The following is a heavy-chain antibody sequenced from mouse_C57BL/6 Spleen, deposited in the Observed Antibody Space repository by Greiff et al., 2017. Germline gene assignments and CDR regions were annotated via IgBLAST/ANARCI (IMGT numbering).Heavy chain of an antibody. CDR2: INPNNGGT. D-gene: IGHD1-1*02. J-gene: IGHJ2*01. CDR1: GYTFTDYN. Sequence: VQLKESGPELVKPGASVKMSCKASGYTFTDYNMHWVKQSHGKSLEWIGYINPNNGGTSYNQKFKGKATLTVNKSSSTAYMELRSLTSEDSAVYYCAREGGYYFDYWGQGTTLTVSS. V-gene: IGHV1-22*01. CDR3: AREGGYYFDY.